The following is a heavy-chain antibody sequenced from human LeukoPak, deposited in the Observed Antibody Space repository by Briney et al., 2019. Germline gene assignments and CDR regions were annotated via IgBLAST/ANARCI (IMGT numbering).Heavy chain of an antibody. V-gene: IGHV5-51*01. D-gene: IGHD3-10*01. CDR1: GYNFTKKW. CDR2: IYPGDSDT. J-gene: IGHJ6*03. Sequence: GESLKISCKASGYNFTKKWIGWVRQMPGKGLEWMGIIYPGDSDTRYSPSFQGQVTISADKSISTAYLQWSSLKASDTAMYYCARSEQSYYYGSGSQYYYYYYYMDVWGKGTTVTVSS. CDR3: ARSEQSYYYGSGSQYYYYYYYMDV.